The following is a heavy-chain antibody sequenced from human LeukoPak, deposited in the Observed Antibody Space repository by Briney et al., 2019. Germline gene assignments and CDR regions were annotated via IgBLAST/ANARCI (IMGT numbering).Heavy chain of an antibody. CDR3: GRDQGSLTRSSYTGY. CDR1: GYTFTCYH. CDR2: INPYSGDT. Sequence: ASVKVSCKASGYTFTCYHIHWVRQAPGQGLEWMGRINPYSGDTNFAQKFQGGVTITRDTSIAKAYMDLSSLTPDDAAVYFCGRDQGSLTRSSYTGYWGQGTQVTVSS. V-gene: IGHV1-2*06. D-gene: IGHD6-6*01. J-gene: IGHJ4*02.